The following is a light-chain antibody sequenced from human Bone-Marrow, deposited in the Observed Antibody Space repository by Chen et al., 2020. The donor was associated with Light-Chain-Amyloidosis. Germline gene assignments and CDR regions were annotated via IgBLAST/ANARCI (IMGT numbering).Light chain of an antibody. J-gene: IGLJ2*01. CDR2: RDT. Sequence: SYELTQPPSVSVSPGQTARITCSGDDLPTKYAYWYQQKPGQAPVLVIHRDTERPSGISERFSGYSSGTTATLTISGVKAEDEADDDCQSADSSGTYEVIFGGGTKLTVL. V-gene: IGLV3-25*03. CDR1: DLPTKY. CDR3: QSADSSGTYEVI.